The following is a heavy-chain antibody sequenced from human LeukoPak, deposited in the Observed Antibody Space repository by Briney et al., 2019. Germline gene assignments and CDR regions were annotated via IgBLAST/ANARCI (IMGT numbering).Heavy chain of an antibody. CDR3: ARDRDPVVPAALIDY. J-gene: IGHJ4*02. CDR2: ISSSSSYI. V-gene: IGHV3-21*01. D-gene: IGHD2-2*01. CDR1: GFTFSNYD. Sequence: GGSLRLSCAASGFTFSNYDMNWVRQAPGKGLEWVSCISSSSSYIYYADSVKGRFTISRDNAKNSLYLQMNSLRAEDTAVYYCARDRDPVVPAALIDYWGQGTLVTVSS.